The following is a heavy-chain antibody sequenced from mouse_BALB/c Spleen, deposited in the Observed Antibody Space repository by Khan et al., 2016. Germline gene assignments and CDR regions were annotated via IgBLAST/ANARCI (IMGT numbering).Heavy chain of an antibody. D-gene: IGHD2-1*01. CDR3: ARNGNSFFPMDY. V-gene: IGHV9-3-1*01. Sequence: QIQLVQSGPELKKPGETVKISCRASGYTFTNYGMNWVKQAPGKGLKWMGWINTHTRVPTYADDFKGRFAISLETSASTAYLQINNLKKEDTATYFCARNGNSFFPMDYWGQGTSVTVSS. CDR1: GYTFTNYG. CDR2: INTHTRVP. J-gene: IGHJ4*01.